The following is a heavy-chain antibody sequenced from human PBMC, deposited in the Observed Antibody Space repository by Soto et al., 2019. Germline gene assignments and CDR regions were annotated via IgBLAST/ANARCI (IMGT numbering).Heavy chain of an antibody. D-gene: IGHD2-21*02. CDR2: INPNSGGT. CDR1: GYTFTGYY. Sequence: GASVKVSCKASGYTFTGYYIHWERQTPGQGLEWMGWINPNSGGTNYAQKFQGRVTMTRDTSISTAYMELSRLRSDDTAVYYCARGAYCGGDCYSGWGQGTLVTVSS. V-gene: IGHV1-2*02. J-gene: IGHJ4*02. CDR3: ARGAYCGGDCYSG.